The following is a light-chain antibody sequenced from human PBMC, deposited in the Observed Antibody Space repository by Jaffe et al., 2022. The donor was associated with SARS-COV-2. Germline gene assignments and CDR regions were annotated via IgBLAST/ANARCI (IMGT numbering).Light chain of an antibody. CDR1: SSDVGGYNY. CDR2: EVD. J-gene: IGLJ2*01. V-gene: IGLV2-8*01. Sequence: QSALTQPPSASGSPGQSVTISCTGTSSDVGGYNYVSWYQHHPGKAPKLIIYEVDKRPSGVPARFSGSKSGNTASLTVSGLQAEDEADYYCNSFVAYFAGNFVVFGGGTKLTVL. CDR3: NSFVAYFAGNFVV.